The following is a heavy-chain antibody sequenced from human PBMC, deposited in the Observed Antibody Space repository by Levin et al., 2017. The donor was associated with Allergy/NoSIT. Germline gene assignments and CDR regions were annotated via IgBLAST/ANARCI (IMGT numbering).Heavy chain of an antibody. V-gene: IGHV3-7*01. CDR2: IKEDGNDK. CDR1: GFTFSNFW. Sequence: AGGSLRLSCAASGFTFSNFWMTWVRQAPGKGLEWVANIKEDGNDKNYVDSVKGRFTISRDNAKNSLYLQMNSLRDEDTAVYYCATGRSCRDWGQGTLVTVSS. J-gene: IGHJ4*02. CDR3: ATGRSCRD. D-gene: IGHD1-26*01.